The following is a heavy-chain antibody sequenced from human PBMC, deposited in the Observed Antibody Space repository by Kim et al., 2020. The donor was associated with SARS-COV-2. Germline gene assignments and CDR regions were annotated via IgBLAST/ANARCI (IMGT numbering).Heavy chain of an antibody. J-gene: IGHJ4*02. CDR1: GGSISSSSYY. D-gene: IGHD4-17*01. Sequence: SETLSLTCTVSGGSISSSSYYWGWIRQPPGKGLEWIGSIYYSGSTYYNPSLKSRVTISVDTSKNQFSLKLSSVTAADTAVYYCARQPTYGDYGDYWGQGTLVTVSS. CDR3: ARQPTYGDYGDY. CDR2: IYYSGST. V-gene: IGHV4-39*01.